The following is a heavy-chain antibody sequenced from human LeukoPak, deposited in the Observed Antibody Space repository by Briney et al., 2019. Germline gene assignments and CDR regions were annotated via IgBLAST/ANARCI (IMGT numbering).Heavy chain of an antibody. J-gene: IGHJ4*02. V-gene: IGHV3-33*06. D-gene: IGHD5-18*01. CDR2: VWYDGNRK. CDR3: AKRIQSAMAMGY. CDR1: GFTFSNHA. Sequence: PGGSLRLSCAASGFTFSNHAMHWVRQAPGKGLEWVTLVWYDGNRKYYADSVKGRFTISRDNSKNTMYLQMNSLRAEDTAVYYCAKRIQSAMAMGYWGQGTLVTVSS.